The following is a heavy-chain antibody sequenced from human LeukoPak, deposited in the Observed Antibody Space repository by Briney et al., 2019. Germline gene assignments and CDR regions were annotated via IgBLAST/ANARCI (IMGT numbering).Heavy chain of an antibody. CDR3: ARGEYGDPFDY. CDR1: GGSFSGYY. V-gene: IGHV4-30-4*01. D-gene: IGHD4-17*01. CDR2: VYYSGST. Sequence: SETLSLTCAVYGGSFSGYYWSWIRQPPGKGLEWIGYVYYSGSTYYNPSLKSRVTISVDTSKNQFSLKLSSVTAADTAVYYCARGEYGDPFDYWGQGTLVTVSS. J-gene: IGHJ4*02.